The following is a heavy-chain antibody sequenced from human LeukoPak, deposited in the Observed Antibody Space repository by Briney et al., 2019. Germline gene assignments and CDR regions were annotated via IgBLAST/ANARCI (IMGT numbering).Heavy chain of an antibody. D-gene: IGHD3-10*01. J-gene: IGHJ6*02. V-gene: IGHV3-30*18. Sequence: GRSLRLSCAASGFTFSSYGMHWVRQAPGKGLEWVAVISYDGSNKYYADSVKGRFTISRDNSKNTLYLQMNSLRAEDTAVYYCAKDLWFGELLRPLYGMDAWGQGTTVTVSS. CDR3: AKDLWFGELLRPLYGMDA. CDR2: ISYDGSNK. CDR1: GFTFSSYG.